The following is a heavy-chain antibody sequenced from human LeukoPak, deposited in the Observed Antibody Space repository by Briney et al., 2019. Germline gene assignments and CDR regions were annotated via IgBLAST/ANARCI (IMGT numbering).Heavy chain of an antibody. CDR1: GFTFSSYA. V-gene: IGHV3-23*01. CDR3: AKDRHKTTVTEPHFDY. Sequence: GGSLRLSCAASGFTFSSYAMSWVRQAPGKGLEWVPAISGSGGSTYYADSVKGRFTISRDNSKNTLYLQMNSLRAEDTAVYYCAKDRHKTTVTEPHFDYWGQGTLVTVSS. D-gene: IGHD4-17*01. J-gene: IGHJ4*02. CDR2: ISGSGGST.